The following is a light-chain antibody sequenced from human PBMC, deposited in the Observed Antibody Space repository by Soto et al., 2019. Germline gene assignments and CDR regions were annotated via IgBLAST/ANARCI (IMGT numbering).Light chain of an antibody. Sequence: QSVLTQPASVSGSPGQSITISCTGTSSDVGGYNFVSWYQQHPDKAPKLMIYDVTNRPSGVSNRFSGSKSGNTASLTISGLQAEDEADYYCSSYTSLSTYVFGTGNKVTVL. CDR3: SSYTSLSTYV. V-gene: IGLV2-14*01. CDR1: SSDVGGYNF. J-gene: IGLJ1*01. CDR2: DVT.